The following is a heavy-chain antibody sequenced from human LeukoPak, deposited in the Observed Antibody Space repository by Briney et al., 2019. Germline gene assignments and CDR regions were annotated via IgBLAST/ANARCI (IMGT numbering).Heavy chain of an antibody. J-gene: IGHJ4*02. Sequence: LETLSLTCTVSGGSISSYYWSWIRQPPGKGLEWIGYIYYSGSTNYNPSLKSRVTMSVDTSKNQFSLKLSSVTAADTAVYYCARDRGTWNDDGFDYWGQGTLVTVSS. V-gene: IGHV4-59*12. CDR1: GGSISSYY. CDR2: IYYSGST. D-gene: IGHD1-1*01. CDR3: ARDRGTWNDDGFDY.